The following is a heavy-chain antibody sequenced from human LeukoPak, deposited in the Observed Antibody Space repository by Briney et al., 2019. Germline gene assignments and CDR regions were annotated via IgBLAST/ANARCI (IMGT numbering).Heavy chain of an antibody. CDR2: IYYTGST. J-gene: IGHJ5*01. Sequence: PSETLSLTCAVSGGPISSRSCYWGWIRQPPGKGLEWIGSIYYTGSTYHNPSLKSRVTMSVDTSMNQFSLRLSSVTAADTAVYYCARLPLQYCNKTRCYSGWFDSWGQGTLVTVSS. D-gene: IGHD2/OR15-2a*01. CDR3: ARLPLQYCNKTRCYSGWFDS. CDR1: GGPISSRSCY. V-gene: IGHV4-39*01.